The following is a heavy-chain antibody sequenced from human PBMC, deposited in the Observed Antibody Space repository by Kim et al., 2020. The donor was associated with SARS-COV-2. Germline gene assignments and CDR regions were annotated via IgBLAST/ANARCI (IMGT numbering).Heavy chain of an antibody. D-gene: IGHD3-10*01. Sequence: GGSLRLSCAASGFTFSSYDIHWVRQAPGKGLEWVAVISYDGSNKYYADSVKGRFTISRDNAKNTLYLQMNSLRAEDTAVYYCAKAPYGSGSYYFGYCGQG. J-gene: IGHJ4*02. CDR3: AKAPYGSGSYYFGY. CDR2: ISYDGSNK. CDR1: GFTFSSYD. V-gene: IGHV3-30*18.